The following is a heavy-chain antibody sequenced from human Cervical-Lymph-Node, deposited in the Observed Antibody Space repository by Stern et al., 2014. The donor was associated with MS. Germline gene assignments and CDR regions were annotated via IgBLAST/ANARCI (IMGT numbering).Heavy chain of an antibody. Sequence: QLVQSGAEVKKPGESLKISCKGSGYNFGDYWIGWVRPKPGKGLEWLGTIFPADSDSRYSPSFEGQVTISADESISTAFLQSSSLKASDTGIYYCARHQPAATFAMDVWGQGTTVIVSS. J-gene: IGHJ6*02. D-gene: IGHD2-2*01. CDR1: GYNFGDYW. V-gene: IGHV5-51*01. CDR2: IFPADSDS. CDR3: ARHQPAATFAMDV.